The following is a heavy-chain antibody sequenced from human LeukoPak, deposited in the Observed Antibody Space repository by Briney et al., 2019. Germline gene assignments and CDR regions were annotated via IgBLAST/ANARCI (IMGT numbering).Heavy chain of an antibody. D-gene: IGHD4-17*01. CDR1: GGSISSYY. Sequence: SETLSLTCTVSGGSISSYYWSWLRQPPGKGLEWIGYIYYSGSTNYNPSLTSRVTISVETSKNQFSLKLTSLTAADTAVYYCARGGVTPVYGDLRAYYYYYMDVWGKGTTVTVSS. CDR3: ARGGVTPVYGDLRAYYYYYMDV. V-gene: IGHV4-59*01. J-gene: IGHJ6*03. CDR2: IYYSGST.